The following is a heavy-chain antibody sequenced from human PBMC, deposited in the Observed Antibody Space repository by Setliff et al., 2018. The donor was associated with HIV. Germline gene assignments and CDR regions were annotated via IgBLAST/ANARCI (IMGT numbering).Heavy chain of an antibody. CDR1: GGTFSSYV. Sequence: SVKVSCKASGGTFSSYVISWVRQAPGQGPEWMGGIIPMYGVANYAQKFQGRVTITTDGATSTAYMELSSLRSEDTAVYYCALPYCGGGNCWSSASLPPAGWFDPWGQGTLVTVSS. D-gene: IGHD2-15*01. CDR2: IIPMYGVA. J-gene: IGHJ5*02. V-gene: IGHV1-69*05. CDR3: ALPYCGGGNCWSSASLPPAGWFDP.